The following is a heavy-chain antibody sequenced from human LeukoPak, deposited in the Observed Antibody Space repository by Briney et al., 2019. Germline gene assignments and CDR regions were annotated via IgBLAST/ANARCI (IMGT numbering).Heavy chain of an antibody. CDR2: INTASGVA. J-gene: IGHJ5*02. D-gene: IGHD1-7*01. V-gene: IGHV1-2*02. CDR3: ARDWDPITGTTRWFDP. Sequence: GASVKVSCKASGYTFTGYYVHWVRQAPGQGLEWMSWINTASGVANYAQKFQGRVTLTRDKSITTVYMELSSLRSDDTALYYCARDWDPITGTTRWFDPWGQGTLVTVFS. CDR1: GYTFTGYY.